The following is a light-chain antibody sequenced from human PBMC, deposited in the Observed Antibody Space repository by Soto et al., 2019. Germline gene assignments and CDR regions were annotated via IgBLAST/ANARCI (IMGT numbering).Light chain of an antibody. CDR1: SSDVGSYNR. V-gene: IGLV2-18*02. CDR2: EVS. Sequence: QSVLTQPTSVSGSPGQSVTISCTGTSSDVGSYNRVSWYQQPPGTAPKLMIYEVSDRPSGVPDRFSGSKSGNTASLTISGLQAEDEADYYCGSYTGGGTFVIGTGTKVTVL. J-gene: IGLJ1*01. CDR3: GSYTGGGTFV.